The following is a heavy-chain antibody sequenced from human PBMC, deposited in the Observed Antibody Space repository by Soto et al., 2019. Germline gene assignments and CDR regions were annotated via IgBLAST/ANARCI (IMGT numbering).Heavy chain of an antibody. CDR3: AILPQSGTYFKYDF. J-gene: IGHJ4*02. V-gene: IGHV1-69*06. D-gene: IGHD6-25*01. Sequence: QVRLVQSQAEVKKPGSSMRVSCKASGLTFTTYAHNWVRQAPGRGLQWVGGIVGVSGETRYAQQFRDRVAVTADKSTGTTYLDLSRLTSEDTAVYYWAILPQSGTYFKYDFWGQGTVVTVSS. CDR2: IVGVSGET. CDR1: GLTFTTYA.